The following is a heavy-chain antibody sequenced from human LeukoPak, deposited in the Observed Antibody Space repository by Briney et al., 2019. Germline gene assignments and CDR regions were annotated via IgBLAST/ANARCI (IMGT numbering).Heavy chain of an antibody. D-gene: IGHD6-19*01. Sequence: GGSLRLSCVASGFNFNNYAMSWVRQAPGKGLEWVSSISTTGGNTYYAHSVKGRFTISRDKSENTMFLQMNGLRAEDTAVYYCAKDAMAGTGTFDYWGQRTLVTVFS. CDR3: AKDAMAGTGTFDY. V-gene: IGHV3-23*01. CDR2: ISTTGGNT. CDR1: GFNFNNYA. J-gene: IGHJ4*02.